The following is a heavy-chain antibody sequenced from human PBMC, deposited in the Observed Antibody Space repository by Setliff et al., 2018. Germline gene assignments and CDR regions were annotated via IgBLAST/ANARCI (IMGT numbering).Heavy chain of an antibody. CDR1: GYTFTSHY. D-gene: IGHD3-22*01. Sequence: ASVKVSCKASGYTFTSHYMHWVRQAPGLGLEWMGTINPSSGRTSYAQKFQVRVTMTRDTSTSTVYMDMSSLRSEDTAVYYCARDVFPYHYEGSFDIWGQGTMVTVSS. CDR2: INPSSGRT. V-gene: IGHV1-46*01. CDR3: ARDVFPYHYEGSFDI. J-gene: IGHJ3*02.